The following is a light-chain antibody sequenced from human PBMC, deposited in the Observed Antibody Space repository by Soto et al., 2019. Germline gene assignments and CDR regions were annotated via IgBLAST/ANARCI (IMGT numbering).Light chain of an antibody. CDR3: QHSYSPPYS. V-gene: IGKV1-39*01. Sequence: DIQMPQSPSSLSASVGDRVTITCRASQTISTYLNWYQHKPGQAPKNLIYAASSLQSGVPSRFSGSGAGTHFTLTISSLQPQDFANYYCQHSYSPPYSFGQGTKGQI. CDR2: AAS. CDR1: QTISTY. J-gene: IGKJ2*03.